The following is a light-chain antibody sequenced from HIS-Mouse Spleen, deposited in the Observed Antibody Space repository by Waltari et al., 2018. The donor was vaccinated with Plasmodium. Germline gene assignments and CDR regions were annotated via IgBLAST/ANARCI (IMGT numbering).Light chain of an antibody. J-gene: IGLJ3*02. CDR1: SSEVGRYHL. Sequence: QSALTQPASVSRSPGQSITVPCTGTSSEVGRYHLVSWYQQNPGKAPKLMIYEGSKRPSGFSNRFSGSKSGNTASLTISGLQAEDEADYYCCSYAGSSTFVFGGGTKLTVL. V-gene: IGLV2-23*03. CDR2: EGS. CDR3: CSYAGSSTFV.